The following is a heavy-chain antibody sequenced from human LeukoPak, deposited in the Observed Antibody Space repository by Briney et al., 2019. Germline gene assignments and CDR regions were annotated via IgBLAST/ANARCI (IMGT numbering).Heavy chain of an antibody. CDR1: GFTFSNAW. V-gene: IGHV3-15*01. CDR2: IKSKTDGGQT. Sequence: GGSLRLPCAASGFTFSNAWMSWLRQPPGKGLEWVGRIKSKTDGGQTEYAAPVKGRYTISRDDSKHTLYLQMNSLNTEHTAVYYCTTFKADYYYYYRDVWGKGTTVTISS. CDR3: TTFKADYYYYYRDV. J-gene: IGHJ6*03.